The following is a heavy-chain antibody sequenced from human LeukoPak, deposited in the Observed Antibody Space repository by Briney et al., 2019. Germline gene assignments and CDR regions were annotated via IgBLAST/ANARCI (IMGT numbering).Heavy chain of an antibody. CDR2: ISWDGGST. CDR1: GFTFDDYT. Sequence: GGSLRLSCAASGFTFDDYTMHWVRQAPRKGLEWVSLISWDGGSTYYADSVKGRFTISRDNSKNSLYLQMNSLRTEDTALYYCAKDIAPGEAAAGTGYFQHWGQGTLVTVSS. J-gene: IGHJ1*01. CDR3: AKDIAPGEAAAGTGYFQH. D-gene: IGHD6-13*01. V-gene: IGHV3-43*01.